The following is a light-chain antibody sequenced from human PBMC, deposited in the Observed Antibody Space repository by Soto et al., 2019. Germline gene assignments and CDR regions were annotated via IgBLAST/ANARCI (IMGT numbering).Light chain of an antibody. Sequence: DIQMTQSPSTLSASVGDRVTITCRASQSISSWLAWYHQKPGKAPDLLIYAASSLKSGVPSRFSGSGSGTHFTLTITGLQPADFATYYCQQNFSIPITFGQGTRLEI. CDR1: QSISSW. CDR2: AAS. V-gene: IGKV1-5*01. CDR3: QQNFSIPIT. J-gene: IGKJ5*01.